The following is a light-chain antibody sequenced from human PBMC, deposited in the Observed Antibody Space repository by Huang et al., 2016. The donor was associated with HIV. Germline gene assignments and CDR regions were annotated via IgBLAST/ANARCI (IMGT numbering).Light chain of an antibody. V-gene: IGKV3-15*01. CDR3: QQNNNWPPLFT. CDR2: GAS. Sequence: EIVMTQSPATLSASPGERATLSCRASQRVSSNLAWYQQKPGQAPRLLIYGASTGATGIPARFSGSGSGTEFTLTISSLQSEDFAVYYCQQNNNWPPLFTFGPGTKVDIK. J-gene: IGKJ3*01. CDR1: QRVSSN.